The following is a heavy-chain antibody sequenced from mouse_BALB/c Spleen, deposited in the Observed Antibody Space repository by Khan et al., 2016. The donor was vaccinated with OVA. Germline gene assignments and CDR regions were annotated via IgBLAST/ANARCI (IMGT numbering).Heavy chain of an antibody. CDR3: ARGGAAYYRNDGGAMDY. D-gene: IGHD2-14*01. CDR2: INTHSGVP. Sequence: QIQLVQSGPELKKPGETVRISCKASGYTFTTAGIQWVQKMPGKGLKWIGWINTHSGVPKYAEDFKGRFAFSLETSDRTAYLQITNLKNEDTATYFCARGGAAYYRNDGGAMDYWGQGTSVTVSS. V-gene: IGHV9-4*02. J-gene: IGHJ4*01. CDR1: GYTFTTAG.